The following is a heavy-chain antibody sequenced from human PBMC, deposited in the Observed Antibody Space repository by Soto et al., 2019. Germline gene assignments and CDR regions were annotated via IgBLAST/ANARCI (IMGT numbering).Heavy chain of an antibody. Sequence: ASVKVSCKASGYTFTGYYMHWVRQAPGQGLEWMGWINPNSGGTNYAQKFQGWVTMTRDTSISTAYMELSRLRSDDTAVYYCARSVGYYYYGMDVCRQGTTVTVSS. CDR3: ARSVGYYYYGMDV. D-gene: IGHD1-26*01. J-gene: IGHJ6*02. CDR1: GYTFTGYY. CDR2: INPNSGGT. V-gene: IGHV1-2*04.